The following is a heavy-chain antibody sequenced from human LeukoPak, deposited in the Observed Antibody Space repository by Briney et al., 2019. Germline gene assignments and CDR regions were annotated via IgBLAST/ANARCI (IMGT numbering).Heavy chain of an antibody. D-gene: IGHD3-10*01. J-gene: IGHJ1*01. Sequence: GASVKVSCKASVYTFTGYYMHWVRQAPGQGLEWMGWINPNTGDTNYAQKFQGRVTMSRDTSISTAYMELSRLRSDDTAVYYCARTSWFGELYFQHWGQGTLVTVSS. CDR2: INPNTGDT. CDR3: ARTSWFGELYFQH. V-gene: IGHV1-2*02. CDR1: VYTFTGYY.